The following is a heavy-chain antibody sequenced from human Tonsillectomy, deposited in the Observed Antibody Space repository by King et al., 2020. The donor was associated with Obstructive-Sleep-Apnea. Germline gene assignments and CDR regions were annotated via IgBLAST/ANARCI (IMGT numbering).Heavy chain of an antibody. D-gene: IGHD6-13*01. J-gene: IGHJ6*02. CDR3: ARDCPEGVFLRLLYYYGMDV. CDR2: ISSSGSTI. CDR1: GFTFSDYY. Sequence: HVQLVESGGGLVKPGGSLRLSCAASGFTFSDYYMSWIRQAPGKGLEWVSYISSSGSTIYYAASVKGRFTISRDNAKNSLYLQMNSLRAEDTAVYYCARDCPEGVFLRLLYYYGMDVWGQGTTVTVSS. V-gene: IGHV3-11*01.